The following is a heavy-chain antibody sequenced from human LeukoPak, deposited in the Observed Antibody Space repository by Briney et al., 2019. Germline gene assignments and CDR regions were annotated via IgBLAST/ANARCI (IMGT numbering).Heavy chain of an antibody. Sequence: GTSLRLSGQRSGFIFSSYGMHWVRQARGKGLEWVSAISGSGGSTYYADSVKGRFTISRDNSKNTLYLQMNSLRAEDTAVYYCAKGLQWLVRGYFDYWGQGTLVTVSS. V-gene: IGHV3-23*01. CDR2: ISGSGGST. CDR3: AKGLQWLVRGYFDY. D-gene: IGHD6-19*01. J-gene: IGHJ4*02. CDR1: GFIFSSYG.